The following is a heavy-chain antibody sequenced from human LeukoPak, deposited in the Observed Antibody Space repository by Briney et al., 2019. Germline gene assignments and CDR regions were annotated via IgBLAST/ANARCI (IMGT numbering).Heavy chain of an antibody. V-gene: IGHV1-2*02. CDR2: INPDSGGT. CDR1: GYTLSHYY. Sequence: GASVKVSCKASGYTLSHYYIHWVRQAPGQGLEWMGWINPDSGGTNYTQKFLGRVTMTRDTSISTAYMELHNLRSDDTALYFCARDEVDYYDSRGYYMAEYFQYWGQGTLVTVSS. CDR3: ARDEVDYYDSRGYYMAEYFQY. J-gene: IGHJ1*01. D-gene: IGHD3-22*01.